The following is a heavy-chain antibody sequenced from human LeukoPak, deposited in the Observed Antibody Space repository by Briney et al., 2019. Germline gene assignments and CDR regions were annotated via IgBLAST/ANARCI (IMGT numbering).Heavy chain of an antibody. D-gene: IGHD6-6*01. V-gene: IGHV3-21*01. Sequence: GGSLRLSCAASGFTFSSYSMNWVRQAPGKGLEWVSSISSSSSYIYYADSVKDRFTISRDNAKNSLYLQMNSLRAEDTAVYYCARGRIAARPYYFDYWGQGTLVTVSS. CDR1: GFTFSSYS. J-gene: IGHJ4*02. CDR2: ISSSSSYI. CDR3: ARGRIAARPYYFDY.